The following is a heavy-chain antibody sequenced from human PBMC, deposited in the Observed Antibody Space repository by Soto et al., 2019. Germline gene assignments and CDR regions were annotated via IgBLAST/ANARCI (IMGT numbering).Heavy chain of an antibody. V-gene: IGHV1-18*01. Sequence: ASVKVSCKASGYTFTSYGISWVRQAPGQGLEWMGWISAYNGNTNYAQKLQGRVTMTTDTSTSTAYMELRSLRSDDTAVYYCARDGVPGVVTLGVWFDPWGQGTLVTVSS. J-gene: IGHJ5*02. CDR3: ARDGVPGVVTLGVWFDP. CDR1: GYTFTSYG. CDR2: ISAYNGNT. D-gene: IGHD3-3*01.